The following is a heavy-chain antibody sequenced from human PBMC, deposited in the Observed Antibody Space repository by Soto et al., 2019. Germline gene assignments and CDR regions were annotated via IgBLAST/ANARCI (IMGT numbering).Heavy chain of an antibody. CDR1: GFTFSSYA. D-gene: IGHD6-19*01. CDR3: ARERAGRNWFDP. Sequence: QVQLVESGGGVVQPGRSLRLSCAASGFTFSSYAMHWVRQAPGKGLEWVAVISYDGSNKYYADSVKGRFTISRDNSKNTLYLQMNSLRAEDKAVYYWARERAGRNWFDPWGQGTLVTVSS. V-gene: IGHV3-30-3*01. J-gene: IGHJ5*02. CDR2: ISYDGSNK.